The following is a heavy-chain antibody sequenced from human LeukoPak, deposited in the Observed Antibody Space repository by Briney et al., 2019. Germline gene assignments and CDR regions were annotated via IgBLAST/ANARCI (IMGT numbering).Heavy chain of an antibody. CDR3: ARVYTTVTTRYFDL. D-gene: IGHD4-17*01. V-gene: IGHV4-59*01. CDR1: GGSISGYF. J-gene: IGHJ2*01. CDR2: IFYSGST. Sequence: PSETLSLTCSVSGGSISGYFWSWIRQPPGKGLDWIGYIFYSGSTNYNPSLESRVTMSVDTSKNQFSLKMSSVTAADTAVYYCARVYTTVTTRYFDLWGRGTLVTVSS.